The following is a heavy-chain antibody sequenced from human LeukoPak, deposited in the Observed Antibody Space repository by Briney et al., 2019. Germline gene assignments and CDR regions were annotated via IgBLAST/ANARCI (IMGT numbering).Heavy chain of an antibody. J-gene: IGHJ4*02. CDR3: ARVPRGYYIIQFDY. CDR2: ISYDGSNK. V-gene: IGHV3-30*03. Sequence: GGSLRLSCAAAGFTFSSYCMAWVRRAPGKGLEWVAVISYDGSNKYYADSVKGRFTISRDNSKNTLYLQMNSLRAEDTAVYYCARVPRGYYIIQFDYWGQGTLVTVSS. D-gene: IGHD3-3*01. CDR1: GFTFSSYC.